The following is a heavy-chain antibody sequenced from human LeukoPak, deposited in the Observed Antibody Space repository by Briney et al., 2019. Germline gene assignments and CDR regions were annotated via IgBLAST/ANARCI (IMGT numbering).Heavy chain of an antibody. V-gene: IGHV3-21*01. Sequence: KPGGSLRLSCAASGFTFSSYSMNWVRQAPGKGLEWVSSISSSSSYIYYADSVKGRFTISRDNAKNSLHLQMNSLRAEDTAVYYCARDAMATVPYWGQGTLVTVSS. CDR3: ARDAMATVPY. CDR2: ISSSSSYI. J-gene: IGHJ4*02. CDR1: GFTFSSYS. D-gene: IGHD4-17*01.